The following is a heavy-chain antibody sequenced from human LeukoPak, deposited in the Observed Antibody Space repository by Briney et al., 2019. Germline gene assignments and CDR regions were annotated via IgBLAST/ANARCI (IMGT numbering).Heavy chain of an antibody. D-gene: IGHD3-10*01. CDR3: ARPAGVWFGAPPP. CDR2: IFASGST. CDR1: GVSISSGSYY. J-gene: IGHJ5*02. Sequence: SQTLSFTCTVSGVSISSGSYYWNWIRQPAGKGLEWIGRIFASGSTNYNPSLKSRVTISLDTSKNQFSLKLSSVTAADTAVYYCARPAGVWFGAPPPWGQGTLVTVSS. V-gene: IGHV4-61*02.